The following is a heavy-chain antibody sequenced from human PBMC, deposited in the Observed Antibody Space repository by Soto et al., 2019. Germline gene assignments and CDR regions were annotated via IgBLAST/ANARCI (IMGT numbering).Heavy chain of an antibody. Sequence: QVQLVQSGAEVKKPGSSVKVSCKASGGTFSSYAISWVRQAPGQGLEWMGGIIPIFGTANYAQKFQGRVTITADESTSTAYMERSSLRSEDTAVYYCARDRPSLTYYDFWSGYYTGIYFDYWGQGTLVTVSS. CDR2: IIPIFGTA. D-gene: IGHD3-3*01. CDR1: GGTFSSYA. J-gene: IGHJ4*02. V-gene: IGHV1-69*01. CDR3: ARDRPSLTYYDFWSGYYTGIYFDY.